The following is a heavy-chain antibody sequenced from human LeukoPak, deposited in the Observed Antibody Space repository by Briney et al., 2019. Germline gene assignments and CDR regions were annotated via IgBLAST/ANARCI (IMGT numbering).Heavy chain of an antibody. CDR3: AREGEWDCSGRSCYSTPFDY. V-gene: IGHV3-11*04. CDR2: ISSGGSTM. Sequence: PGGSLRLSCAASGFAFSDYYMSWIRQAPGKGLEWVSYISSGGSTMFYADSVKGRFTISRDNAKNSLYLQMNSLRADDTAVYYCAREGEWDCSGRSCYSTPFDYWGQGTLVTVSS. CDR1: GFAFSDYY. D-gene: IGHD2-15*01. J-gene: IGHJ4*02.